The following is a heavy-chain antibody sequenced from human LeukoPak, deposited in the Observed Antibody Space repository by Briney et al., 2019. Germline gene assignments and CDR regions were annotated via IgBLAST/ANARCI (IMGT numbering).Heavy chain of an antibody. CDR1: GFTFNSHW. CDR2: IKQDGSEK. Sequence: TGGSLRLSCAASGFTFNSHWMSWARQAPGKGLEWVANIKQDGSEKYYVDSVKGRFTISRDNAKNLLYLQMLSLRTEDTAVYYCARGGNSSWDYWGQGALVTVSS. J-gene: IGHJ4*02. CDR3: ARGGNSSWDY. V-gene: IGHV3-7*01. D-gene: IGHD6-6*01.